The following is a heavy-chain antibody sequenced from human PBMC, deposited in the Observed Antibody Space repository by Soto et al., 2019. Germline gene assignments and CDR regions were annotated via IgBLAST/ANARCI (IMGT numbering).Heavy chain of an antibody. J-gene: IGHJ5*01. D-gene: IGHD6-13*01. CDR3: ARGRSSSWYYWFDS. CDR2: IGSGGDT. Sequence: EVQLVESGGGLVQPGGSLRLSCAASGLTFSTYDMHWVRQVTGKGLEWVSGIGSGGDTYYLDSVKGRFTISRENPMNFLYLHMNSLRAGDSDVYYGARGRSSSWYYWFDSWGQGTLVTVSS. CDR1: GLTFSTYD. V-gene: IGHV3-13*04.